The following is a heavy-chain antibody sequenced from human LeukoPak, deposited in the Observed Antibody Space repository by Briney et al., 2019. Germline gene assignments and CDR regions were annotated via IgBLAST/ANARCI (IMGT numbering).Heavy chain of an antibody. V-gene: IGHV4-4*02. J-gene: IGHJ4*02. CDR2: IYRSGAT. Sequence: SETLSLTCAVSGDSFSGNNYWTWVRQPPGKGLEWIGEIYRSGATNYNPSLKSRVTVSQDKSKDQFSLKLNSVTAADTAIYYCARNSGYSDLNYWGQGVLVTVSS. CDR3: ARNSGYSDLNY. D-gene: IGHD3-22*01. CDR1: GDSFSGNNY.